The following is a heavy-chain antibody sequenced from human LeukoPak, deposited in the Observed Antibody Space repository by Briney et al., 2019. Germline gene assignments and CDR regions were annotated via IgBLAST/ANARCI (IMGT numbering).Heavy chain of an antibody. D-gene: IGHD1-26*01. CDR2: IYYSGST. V-gene: IGHV4-39*01. Sequence: SETLSLTCTVSGGSISSSSYYWGWIRQPPGKGLEWIGSIYYSGSTYYNPSLKSRVTISVDTSKNQFSLKLSSATAADTAVYYCARVVGATKVDYWGQGTLVTVSS. CDR1: GGSISSSSYY. J-gene: IGHJ4*02. CDR3: ARVVGATKVDY.